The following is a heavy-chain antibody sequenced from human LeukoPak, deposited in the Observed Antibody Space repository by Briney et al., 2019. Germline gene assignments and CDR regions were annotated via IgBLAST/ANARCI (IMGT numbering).Heavy chain of an antibody. V-gene: IGHV1-18*01. CDR2: ISGYNGYT. CDR1: GYMFTRYG. J-gene: IGHJ4*02. D-gene: IGHD3-3*01. Sequence: ASVKVSCKASGYMFTRYGLSWLRQAPGQGLEWMGWISGYNGYTNYAQKFQGRVTMTTDTSTSTAYMELRSLRSDDTAVYYCARRDSVLYLDFWSGYYFDYWGQGTLVTVSS. CDR3: ARRDSVLYLDFWSGYYFDY.